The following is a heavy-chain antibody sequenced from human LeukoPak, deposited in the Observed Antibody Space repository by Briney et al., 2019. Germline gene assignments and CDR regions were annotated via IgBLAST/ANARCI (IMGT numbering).Heavy chain of an antibody. J-gene: IGHJ4*02. CDR1: GDSISSRNYY. CDR3: ARADYSSSSVDS. D-gene: IGHD6-6*01. V-gene: IGHV4-61*02. Sequence: SETLSLTCTVSGDSISSRNYYWGWIRQPAGKGLEWLGRISSSGSTNYDPSLKSRVTISVDTSNNQFSLKLSSVTAADTAVYYCARADYSSSSVDSWGQGALVTVSS. CDR2: ISSSGST.